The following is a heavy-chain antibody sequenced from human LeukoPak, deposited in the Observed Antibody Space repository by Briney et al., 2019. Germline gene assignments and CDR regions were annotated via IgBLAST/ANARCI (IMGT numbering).Heavy chain of an antibody. CDR2: IYYSGST. V-gene: IGHV4-59*01. CDR3: AREGDQGYFDY. Sequence: SETLSLTCTVSDGSISSYYWSWIRQPPGKGLEWIGYIYYSGSTNYNPSLKSRVTISVDTSKNQFSLKLSSVTAADTAVYYCAREGDQGYFDYWGQGTLVTVSS. D-gene: IGHD3-16*01. CDR1: DGSISSYY. J-gene: IGHJ4*02.